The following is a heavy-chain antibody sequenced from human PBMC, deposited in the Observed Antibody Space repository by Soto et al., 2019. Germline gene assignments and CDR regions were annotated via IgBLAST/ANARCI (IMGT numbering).Heavy chain of an antibody. D-gene: IGHD6-19*01. CDR1: GGTFSSYA. V-gene: IGHV1-69*01. Sequence: QVPLVQSGAEVKKPGSSVKVSCKASGGTFSSYAISWVRQAPGQGLEWMGGIIPIFGTANYAQKFQGRVTITADESTSTAYMELSSLRSEDTAVYYCARAYYLAVAGTESYYFDYWGQGTLVTVSS. CDR3: ARAYYLAVAGTESYYFDY. CDR2: IIPIFGTA. J-gene: IGHJ4*02.